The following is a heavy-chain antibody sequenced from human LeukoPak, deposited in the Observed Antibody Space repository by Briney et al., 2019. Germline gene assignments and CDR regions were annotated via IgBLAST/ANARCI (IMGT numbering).Heavy chain of an antibody. D-gene: IGHD2-2*01. Sequence: GRSLRLSCAASGFTFSDYYMSWIRQAPGKGLEWVSYISSSGSTIYYADSVKGRFTISRDNAKNSLYLQMNSLRAEDTAVYYCAREYCSSTSCSLDGMDVWGQGTTVTVSS. CDR3: AREYCSSTSCSLDGMDV. J-gene: IGHJ6*02. V-gene: IGHV3-11*01. CDR1: GFTFSDYY. CDR2: ISSSGSTI.